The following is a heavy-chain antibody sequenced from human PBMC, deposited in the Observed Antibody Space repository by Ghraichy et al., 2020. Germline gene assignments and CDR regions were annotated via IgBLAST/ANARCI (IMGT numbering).Heavy chain of an antibody. CDR1: GFTLNNYW. Sequence: GGSLRLSCAASGFTLNNYWMSWVRQAPGKGLEWVANIKQDGSEKYYVDSVKGRFTISRDNTKNLLYLQMNSLRAEDTAVYFCARDYVWMYLPNYYYYYMDVWGKGTTVTVSS. J-gene: IGHJ6*03. CDR2: IKQDGSEK. V-gene: IGHV3-7*03. D-gene: IGHD3-16*01. CDR3: ARDYVWMYLPNYYYYYMDV.